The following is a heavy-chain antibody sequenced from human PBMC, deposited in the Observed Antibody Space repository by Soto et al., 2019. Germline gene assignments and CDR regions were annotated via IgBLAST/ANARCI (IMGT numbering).Heavy chain of an antibody. Sequence: EVQLLESGGGLVQPGGSLRLSCAASGFTFYNFAMGWVRQAPGKGLEWVSAIGGTSGSTYYADSVKCRFTISRDNSMDTLYLQLNSPRADDTAVDYCVKRRGEGYFDLWGRGTLVTVSS. D-gene: IGHD3-10*01. CDR2: IGGTSGST. CDR1: GFTFYNFA. J-gene: IGHJ2*01. V-gene: IGHV3-23*01. CDR3: VKRRGEGYFDL.